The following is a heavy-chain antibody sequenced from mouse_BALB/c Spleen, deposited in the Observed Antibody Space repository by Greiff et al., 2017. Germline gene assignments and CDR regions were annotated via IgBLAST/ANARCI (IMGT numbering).Heavy chain of an antibody. J-gene: IGHJ4*01. CDR3: ARRGGSSYVYAMDY. CDR1: GYSITSDYA. CDR2: ISYSGST. D-gene: IGHD1-1*01. Sequence: VQLPHSGPGLVKPSQSLSLTCTVTGYSITSDYAWNWIRQFPGNKLEWMGYISYSGSTSYNPSLKSRISITRDTSKNQFFLQLNSVTTEDTATYYCARRGGSSYVYAMDYWGQGTSVTVSS. V-gene: IGHV3-2*02.